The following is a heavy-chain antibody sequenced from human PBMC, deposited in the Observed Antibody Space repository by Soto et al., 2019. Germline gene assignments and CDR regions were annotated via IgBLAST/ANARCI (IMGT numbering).Heavy chain of an antibody. Sequence: PSETLSLTCAVYGGSFSGYYWSWIRQPPGKGLEWIGEINHSGSTNYNPSLKSRVTISVDTSKNQFSLKLSSVTAADTAVYYCARGQPQGMDVWGQGPTVTVSS. V-gene: IGHV4-34*01. D-gene: IGHD2-2*01. CDR2: INHSGST. CDR1: GGSFSGYY. CDR3: ARGQPQGMDV. J-gene: IGHJ6*02.